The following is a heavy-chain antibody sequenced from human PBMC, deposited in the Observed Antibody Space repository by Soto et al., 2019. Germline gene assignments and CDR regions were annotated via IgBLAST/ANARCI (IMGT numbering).Heavy chain of an antibody. CDR3: ARDRNSDDSSGYYYYYYGMDV. Sequence: GGSLRLSCAASGFTFSSYSMNWVRQAPGKGLEWVSSISSSSSYIYYADSVKGRFTISRDNAKNSLYLQMNSLRAEDTAVYYCARDRNSDDSSGYYYYYYGMDVWGQGTTVTVSS. CDR2: ISSSSSYI. D-gene: IGHD3-22*01. V-gene: IGHV3-21*01. CDR1: GFTFSSYS. J-gene: IGHJ6*02.